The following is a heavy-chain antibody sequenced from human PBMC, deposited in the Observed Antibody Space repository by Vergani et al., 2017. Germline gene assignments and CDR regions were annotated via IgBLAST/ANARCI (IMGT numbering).Heavy chain of an antibody. CDR3: ARGQIVVVPTGIHGPSPDYYYMDV. CDR2: INHSGST. Sequence: QVQLQQWGAGLLKPSETLSLTCAVYGGSFSGYYWSWIRQPPGKGLEWIGEINHSGSTNYNPSLKSRVTISVDTSKNQFSLRLSSVTAVDTAVYSCARGQIVVVPTGIHGPSPDYYYMDVWGKGTTVTVSS. CDR1: GGSFSGYY. J-gene: IGHJ6*03. V-gene: IGHV4-34*01. D-gene: IGHD2-2*02.